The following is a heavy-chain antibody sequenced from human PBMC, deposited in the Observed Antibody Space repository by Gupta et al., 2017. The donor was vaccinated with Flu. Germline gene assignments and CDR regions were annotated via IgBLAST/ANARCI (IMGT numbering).Heavy chain of an antibody. Sequence: GIIPILGIANYAQKFQGRVTITADKSTSTAYMELSSLRSEDTAVYYCARELRFLWMDVWGQGTTVTVSS. CDR3: ARELRFLWMDV. CDR2: IIPILGIA. J-gene: IGHJ6*02. D-gene: IGHD3-3*01. V-gene: IGHV1-69*10.